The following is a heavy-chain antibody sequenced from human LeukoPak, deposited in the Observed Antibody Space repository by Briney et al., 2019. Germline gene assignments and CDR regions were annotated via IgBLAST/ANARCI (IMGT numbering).Heavy chain of an antibody. Sequence: ASVKVSCKASGYAFTNYAISWVRQAPGQGLEWMGWINVYNGNTNYAQKLQGRVTMTADTSTTTAYMELRSLRSDDTAVYYCARGYCSSATCRHFDYWGQGALVTVSS. CDR2: INVYNGNT. CDR3: ARGYCSSATCRHFDY. CDR1: GYAFTNYA. V-gene: IGHV1-18*01. D-gene: IGHD2-2*01. J-gene: IGHJ4*02.